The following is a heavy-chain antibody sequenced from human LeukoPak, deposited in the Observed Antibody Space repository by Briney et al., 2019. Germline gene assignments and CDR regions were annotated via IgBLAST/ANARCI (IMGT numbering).Heavy chain of an antibody. Sequence: ASVKVSCKASGYTFTSYYMHWVRQAPGQGLEWMGIINPSGGSTSYAQKFQGRVTMTRDTSTSTVYMELSSLRSEDTAVYYCARTHTVTTGDDAFDIWGQGTMVTVSS. D-gene: IGHD4-17*01. V-gene: IGHV1-46*01. J-gene: IGHJ3*02. CDR3: ARTHTVTTGDDAFDI. CDR2: INPSGGST. CDR1: GYTFTSYY.